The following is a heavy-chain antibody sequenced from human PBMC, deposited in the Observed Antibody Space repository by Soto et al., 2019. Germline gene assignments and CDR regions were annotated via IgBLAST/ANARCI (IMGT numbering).Heavy chain of an antibody. CDR3: AKARTSETAYDVFAF. V-gene: IGHV3-23*01. D-gene: IGHD2-21*02. CDR1: EFAYSGYG. J-gene: IGHJ3*01. CDR2: ISAGAVAT. Sequence: AGSVRLSCAACEFAYSGYGRSWVRKAPGKGLEWVSAISAGAVATNYADSVKGRFTISRDNAKNILCLQMNSLRAEDTAVYYCAKARTSETAYDVFAFWCQGTVVTVS.